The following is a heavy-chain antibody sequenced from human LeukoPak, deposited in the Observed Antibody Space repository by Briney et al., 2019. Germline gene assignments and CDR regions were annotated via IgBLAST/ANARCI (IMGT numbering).Heavy chain of an antibody. CDR1: GFTFSSYS. CDR2: ISSSSSTI. CDR3: AKDRSYYGSGSYYTS. J-gene: IGHJ4*02. D-gene: IGHD3-10*01. Sequence: GGSLRLSCAASGFTFSSYSMNWVRQAPGKGLEWVSYISSSSSTIYYADSVKGRFTISRDNAKNSLYLQMNSLRAEDTAVYYCAKDRSYYGSGSYYTSWGQGTLVTVSS. V-gene: IGHV3-48*01.